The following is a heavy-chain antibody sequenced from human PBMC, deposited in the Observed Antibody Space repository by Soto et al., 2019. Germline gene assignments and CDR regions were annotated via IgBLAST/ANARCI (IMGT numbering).Heavy chain of an antibody. V-gene: IGHV3-48*01. J-gene: IGHJ3*01. CDR1: GFNFNIYS. D-gene: IGHD3-10*01. Sequence: GGSLRLSCVASGFNFNIYSMNWVRQAPGKGLEWVSYMTSDSKTIHYADSVKGRFTISRENAKNSVFLEMNSLRGEDTAVYYCTRGVSYGFDFRGHGTMVTVSS. CDR2: MTSDSKTI. CDR3: TRGVSYGFDF.